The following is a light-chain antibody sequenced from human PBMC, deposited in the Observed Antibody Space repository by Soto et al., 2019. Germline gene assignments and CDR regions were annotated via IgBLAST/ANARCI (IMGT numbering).Light chain of an antibody. V-gene: IGLV2-14*01. CDR1: SSDVGGYNY. CDR3: SSYTSSSTDV. J-gene: IGLJ1*01. CDR2: EVS. Sequence: QSALTQPASVSGSPGQWITISCTGTSSDVGGYNYVSWYQQHPGKAPKLMIYEVSNRPSGVSNRFSGSKSGNTASLTISGLQAEDEADYYCSSYTSSSTDVFGTGTKVTVL.